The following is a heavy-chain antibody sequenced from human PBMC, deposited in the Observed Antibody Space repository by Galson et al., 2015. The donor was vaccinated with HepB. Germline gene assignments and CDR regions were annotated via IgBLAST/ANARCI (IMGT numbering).Heavy chain of an antibody. Sequence: SLRLSCAASGFTFSNAWMSWVRQAPGKGLEWVGRIKSKTDGGTTDYAAPVKGRFTISRDDSKNTLYLQMNSLKTEDTAVYYCTTDLLQMATILTYFDYWGQGTLVTVSS. V-gene: IGHV3-15*01. J-gene: IGHJ4*02. CDR3: TTDLLQMATILTYFDY. D-gene: IGHD5-24*01. CDR2: IKSKTDGGTT. CDR1: GFTFSNAW.